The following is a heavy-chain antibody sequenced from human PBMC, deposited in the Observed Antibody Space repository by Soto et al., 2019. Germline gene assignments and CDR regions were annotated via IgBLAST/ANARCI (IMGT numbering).Heavy chain of an antibody. D-gene: IGHD3-10*01. CDR3: ANVFSCGDFRYYFDY. Sequence: EVQLVESGGGLVQPGRSLRLSCVASGFRFGDYAMHWVRQAPGKGLEWVSGVSANSDYIAYADSVKGRFTISRDNAKDFLYLQMNRLGDEDTAFYYCANVFSCGDFRYYFDYWGQGTLVTVSS. V-gene: IGHV3-9*01. J-gene: IGHJ4*02. CDR2: VSANSDYI. CDR1: GFRFGDYA.